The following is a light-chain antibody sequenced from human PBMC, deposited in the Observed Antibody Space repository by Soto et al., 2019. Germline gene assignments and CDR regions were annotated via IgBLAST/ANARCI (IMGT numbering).Light chain of an antibody. CDR1: RHISNY. J-gene: IGKJ1*01. Sequence: DIQMTQSPSSLSASVGDRVTITCRASRHISNYVAWFQQKPGKAPKSLIFAASNLQSGAPSKFSGGGSGTDFTLTISGLQAEDFATYYCQQYNSYPWTYGQGTKVEIK. CDR2: AAS. V-gene: IGKV1-16*02. CDR3: QQYNSYPWT.